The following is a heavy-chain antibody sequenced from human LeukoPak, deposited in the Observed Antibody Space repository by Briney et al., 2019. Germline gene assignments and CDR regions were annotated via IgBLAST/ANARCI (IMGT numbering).Heavy chain of an antibody. V-gene: IGHV3-23*01. CDR2: ISGSGGST. J-gene: IGHJ6*03. CDR3: ANPFSTPRSNYYIDV. CDR1: GFTFSSCA. D-gene: IGHD2-2*01. Sequence: PGGSLRLSCAASGFTFSSCAMSWVRQAPGKGLEWVSAISGSGGSTYYADSVKGRFTISRDNSKNTLYLQMNSLRAEDTAVYYCANPFSTPRSNYYIDVWGKGTTVTVSS.